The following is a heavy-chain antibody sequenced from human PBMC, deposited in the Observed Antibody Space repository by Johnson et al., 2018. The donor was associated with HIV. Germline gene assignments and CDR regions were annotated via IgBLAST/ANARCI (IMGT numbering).Heavy chain of an antibody. V-gene: IGHV3-66*01. CDR3: ARGLYYRYERGAFDI. D-gene: IGHD3-16*02. Sequence: VQLVESGGGLVQPGGSLRLSCAASGFTVSSNYMSWVRQAPGRGLEWVSVIYTGGSTYYAESVKDRFTISGDNSKNTLFLQMNSLRAEDMAVYYCARGLYYRYERGAFDIWGQGTMVTVSS. CDR1: GFTVSSNY. J-gene: IGHJ3*02. CDR2: IYTGGST.